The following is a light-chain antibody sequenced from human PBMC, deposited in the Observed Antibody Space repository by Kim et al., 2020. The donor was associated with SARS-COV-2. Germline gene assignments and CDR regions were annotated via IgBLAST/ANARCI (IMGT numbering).Light chain of an antibody. CDR3: QAWDSSTYVV. V-gene: IGLV3-1*01. J-gene: IGLJ2*01. CDR2: QDS. CDR1: KLGDKY. Sequence: SYELTQPPSVSVSPGQTASITCSGEKLGDKYACWYQQKPGQSPVLVIYQDSKRPSGIPERFSGSNSGNTATLTISGTQAMDEADYYCQAWDSSTYVVFGGGTQLTVL.